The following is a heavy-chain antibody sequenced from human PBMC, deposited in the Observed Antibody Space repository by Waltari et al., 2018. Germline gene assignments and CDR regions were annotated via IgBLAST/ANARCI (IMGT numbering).Heavy chain of an antibody. D-gene: IGHD2-2*02. CDR2: IIPIFGTA. CDR1: GGTFSSYA. J-gene: IGHJ3*02. Sequence: QVQLVQSGAEVKKPGSSVKVSCKASGGTFSSYAISWVRQAPGQGLEWMGGIIPIFGTANYAQKFQGRVTSTADESTSTAYMELSSLRSEDPAVYYCASPPPDIVVVPAAIVDAFDIWGQGTMVTVSS. CDR3: ASPPPDIVVVPAAIVDAFDI. V-gene: IGHV1-69*12.